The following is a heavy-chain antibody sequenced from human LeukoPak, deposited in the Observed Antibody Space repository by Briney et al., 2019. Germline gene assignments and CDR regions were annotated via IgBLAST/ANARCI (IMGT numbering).Heavy chain of an antibody. CDR1: GFTFSSYT. CDR2: IKDDGSVK. V-gene: IGHV3-7*03. J-gene: IGHJ4*02. Sequence: GGSLRLSCAASGFTFSSYTMSWVRQAPGKGLEWVANIKDDGSVKNHVDSLKGRFSISRDNARNSLYLQISSLRAEDTAVYYCAREVGATASAFDCWGQGTLVTVSS. D-gene: IGHD2-21*01. CDR3: AREVGATASAFDC.